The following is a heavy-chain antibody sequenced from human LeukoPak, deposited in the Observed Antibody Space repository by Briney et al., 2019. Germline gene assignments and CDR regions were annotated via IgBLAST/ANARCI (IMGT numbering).Heavy chain of an antibody. J-gene: IGHJ5*02. V-gene: IGHV4-59*01. CDR1: GGSISSYY. CDR2: IYYSGST. Sequence: PSETLSLTCTVSGGSISSYYWSWIRQPPGKGLEWIGYIYYSGSTNYNPSLKSRVTISVDTSKNQFSLKLSSATAADTAVYYCARNSYSSSWYWFDPWGQGTLVTVSS. D-gene: IGHD6-13*01. CDR3: ARNSYSSSWYWFDP.